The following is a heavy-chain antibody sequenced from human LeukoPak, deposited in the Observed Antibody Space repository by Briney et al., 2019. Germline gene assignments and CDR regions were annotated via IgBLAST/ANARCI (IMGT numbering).Heavy chain of an antibody. CDR1: GGSISTSSYN. Sequence: TSETLSLTCTVSGGSISTSSYNWGWIRQPPGKGLEWIGNIYYSGNTYYNPSLKSRVTISVDTSKNQFSLKLSSVTAADTAVYYCARVRPDYMTTEDYYFDYWGQGTLVTVSS. CDR3: ARVRPDYMTTEDYYFDY. D-gene: IGHD4-17*01. V-gene: IGHV4-39*07. CDR2: IYYSGNT. J-gene: IGHJ4*02.